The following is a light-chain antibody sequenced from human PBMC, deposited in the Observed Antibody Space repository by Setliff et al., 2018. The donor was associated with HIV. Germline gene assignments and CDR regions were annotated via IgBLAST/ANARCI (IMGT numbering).Light chain of an antibody. CDR3: GAWDTSLAVYV. V-gene: IGLV1-51*01. CDR1: RSNIGDRS. J-gene: IGLJ1*01. Sequence: QSVLTQPPSVSAAPGQKVSISCSGSRSNIGDRSVSWYQHLTGTAPKLLIHDNHERPSGIPERFSGSTSGTSATLAISGLQTGDEADYYCGAWDTSLAVYVFGTGTKVTVL. CDR2: DNH.